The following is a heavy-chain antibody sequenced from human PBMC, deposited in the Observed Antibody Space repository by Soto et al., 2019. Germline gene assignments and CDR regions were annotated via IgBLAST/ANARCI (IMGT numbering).Heavy chain of an antibody. J-gene: IGHJ3*01. D-gene: IGHD5-18*01. CDR3: VRDLAHGYTGNV. CDR2: IYDSGVT. CDR1: GAVVTSGENY. V-gene: IGHV4-30-4*08. Sequence: LSETLSLTCSVSGAVVTSGENYWSWVRQPPGKGLEWLGYIYDSGVTSYTPALKSRVTLSLDRPNNQVSLKLRSVTAADTAVYFCVRDLAHGYTGNVWGRGTLVTVSS.